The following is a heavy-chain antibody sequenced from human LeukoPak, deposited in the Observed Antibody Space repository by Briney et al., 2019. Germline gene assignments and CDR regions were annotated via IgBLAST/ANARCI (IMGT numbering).Heavy chain of an antibody. D-gene: IGHD5-24*01. CDR2: IYYSGST. CDR3: ATNRDYKYGIDY. V-gene: IGHV4-59*03. CDR1: GGPISSYS. J-gene: IGHJ4*02. Sequence: PSETLSLTCSVSGGPISSYSWSWIRQPPGKGLEWIGNIYYSGSTKYNPSLKSRVTISLDSSKNQISLKLNSVTAADTAVYYCATNRDYKYGIDYWGQGTLVTVSS.